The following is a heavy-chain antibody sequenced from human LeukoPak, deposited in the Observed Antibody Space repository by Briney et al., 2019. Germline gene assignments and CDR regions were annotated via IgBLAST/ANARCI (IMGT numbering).Heavy chain of an antibody. CDR1: EYTFTGYY. V-gene: IGHV1-2*02. J-gene: IGHJ4*02. CDR3: ARDNPYYYDSSGYYYFLY. D-gene: IGHD3-22*01. CDR2: INPNSGGT. Sequence: ASVKVSCKASEYTFTGYYMHWVRQAPGQGLEWMGWINPNSGGTNYAQKFQGRVTMTRDTSISTAYMELSRLRSDDTAVYYCARDNPYYYDSSGYYYFLYWGQGTLVTVSS.